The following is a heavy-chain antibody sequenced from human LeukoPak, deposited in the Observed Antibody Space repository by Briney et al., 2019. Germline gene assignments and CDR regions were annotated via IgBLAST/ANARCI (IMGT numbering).Heavy chain of an antibody. CDR3: ARDQALNWNYDVFDY. V-gene: IGHV4-4*07. J-gene: IGHJ4*02. CDR2: IYTSGRT. D-gene: IGHD1-7*01. Sequence: SETLSLTCTVSGDSISSNYWSWIRQPAGKGLEWIGRIYTSGRTDYNPSLKSRVTMSVDTSENQVSLKLSSVTAADTALYYCARDQALNWNYDVFDYWGQGALVTVSS. CDR1: GDSISSNY.